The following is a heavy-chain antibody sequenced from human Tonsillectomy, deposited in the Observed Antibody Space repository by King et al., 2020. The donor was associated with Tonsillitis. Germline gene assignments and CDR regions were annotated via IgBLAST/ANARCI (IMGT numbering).Heavy chain of an antibody. J-gene: IGHJ4*02. V-gene: IGHV1-69*04. CDR3: ARDGRAALARED. CDR1: GDTFSSYT. Sequence: VQLVQPGAEVKRPGSSVKVSCKSSGDTFSSYTINWVRQAPGQGLEWMGRIIPVLGIANYAQKFQGRVTITADISTSTAYMELSSLRSDDTAVYYCARDGRAALAREDWGQGTLVTVSS. D-gene: IGHD6-13*01. CDR2: IIPVLGIA.